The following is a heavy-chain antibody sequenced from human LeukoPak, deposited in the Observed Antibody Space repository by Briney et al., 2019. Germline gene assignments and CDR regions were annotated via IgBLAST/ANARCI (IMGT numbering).Heavy chain of an antibody. Sequence: SVKVSCKASGGTFSSYAISWVRQAPGQGLEWMGRIIPVLGIANYAQKFQGRVTITADKSTSTAYMELSSLRSEDTAVYYCARDQERYYDSSGYSGGVWDYWGQGTLVTVSS. D-gene: IGHD3-22*01. CDR2: IIPVLGIA. CDR1: GGTFSSYA. J-gene: IGHJ4*02. CDR3: ARDQERYYDSSGYSGGVWDY. V-gene: IGHV1-69*04.